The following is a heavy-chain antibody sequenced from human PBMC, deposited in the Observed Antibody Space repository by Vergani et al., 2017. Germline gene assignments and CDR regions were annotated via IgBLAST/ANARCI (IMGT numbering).Heavy chain of an antibody. V-gene: IGHV4-30-4*01. CDR3: ARCPVPGWFEP. J-gene: IGHJ5*02. CDR1: GDPINSPNYY. Sequence: QMQLQETGPGLVKPSQTLYLTCTVSGDPINSPNYYWTWIRQPPGKGLEWIGYIFHDGSTYYDPSLKSRVIMSIDTSKNQFSLNMIFVTAADTAVYYCARCPVPGWFEPWCRGTLVTVSS. CDR2: IFHDGST. D-gene: IGHD5/OR15-5a*01.